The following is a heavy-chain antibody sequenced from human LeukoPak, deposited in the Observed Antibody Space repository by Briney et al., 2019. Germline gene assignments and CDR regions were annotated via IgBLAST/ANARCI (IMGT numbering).Heavy chain of an antibody. CDR3: AREGTAGTNLNWFDP. Sequence: SVKVSCKASGFTSTSSAVQWVRQARGQRLEWIGWIVVGSGNTNYTQKFQERVTITRDMSTSTAYMELSSLRSEDTAVYYCAREGTAGTNLNWFDPWGQGTLVTVSS. V-gene: IGHV1-58*01. J-gene: IGHJ5*02. CDR2: IVVGSGNT. CDR1: GFTSTSSA. D-gene: IGHD1-1*01.